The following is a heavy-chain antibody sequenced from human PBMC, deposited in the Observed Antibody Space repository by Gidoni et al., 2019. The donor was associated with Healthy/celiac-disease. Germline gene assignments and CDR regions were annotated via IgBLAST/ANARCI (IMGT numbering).Heavy chain of an antibody. Sequence: QVQLQESGPGLVKPSQTLSLTCTVSGGSISRGGYYWSWIRQHPGKGLEWIGYIYYSGSTYYNPSLKSRVTISVDTSKNQFSLKLSSVTAADTAVYYCAALGHYDSSGYYSFQHWGQGTLVTVSS. CDR3: AALGHYDSSGYYSFQH. D-gene: IGHD3-22*01. CDR2: IYYSGST. J-gene: IGHJ1*01. V-gene: IGHV4-31*03. CDR1: GGSISRGGYY.